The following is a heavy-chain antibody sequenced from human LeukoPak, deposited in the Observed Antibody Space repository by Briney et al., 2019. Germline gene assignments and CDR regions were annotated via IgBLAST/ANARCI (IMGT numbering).Heavy chain of an antibody. D-gene: IGHD1-26*01. Sequence: SQTLSLTCTVSGGSISSGGYYWSWIRQPPGKGLEWIGYIYHSGSTYYNPSLKSRVTISVDRSKNQFSLKLSSVTAADTAVYYCARGPIVGATRDDAFDIWGQGTMVTVSS. CDR3: ARGPIVGATRDDAFDI. J-gene: IGHJ3*02. CDR2: IYHSGST. CDR1: GGSISSGGYY. V-gene: IGHV4-30-2*01.